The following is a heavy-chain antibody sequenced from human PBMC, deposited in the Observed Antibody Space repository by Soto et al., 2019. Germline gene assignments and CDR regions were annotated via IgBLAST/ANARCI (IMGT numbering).Heavy chain of an antibody. CDR1: GFTFSSYS. CDR2: ISSSSSYI. Sequence: LRLSCAASGFTFSSYSMNWVRQAPGKGLEWVSSISSSSSYIYYADSVKGRFTISRDNAKNSLYLQMNSLRAEDTAVYYCASLLTGTTQQDYYYYSMDVWGQGTTVTVSS. CDR3: ASLLTGTTQQDYYYYSMDV. D-gene: IGHD1-7*01. V-gene: IGHV3-21*01. J-gene: IGHJ6*02.